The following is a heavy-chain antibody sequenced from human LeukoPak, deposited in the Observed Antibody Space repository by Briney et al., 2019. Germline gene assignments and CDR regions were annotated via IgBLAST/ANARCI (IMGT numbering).Heavy chain of an antibody. D-gene: IGHD1-26*01. CDR3: ARRLGTTMLDY. Sequence: GGSLRLSCAASGFTFSTYRMNWVRPAPGKGLEWVASISGSSTTIYYADSVNGRFTISRDNVKASLYLQMISLRDEDTAVYYCARRLGTTMLDYWGQGTLVTVSS. CDR1: GFTFSTYR. CDR2: ISGSSTTI. V-gene: IGHV3-48*02. J-gene: IGHJ4*02.